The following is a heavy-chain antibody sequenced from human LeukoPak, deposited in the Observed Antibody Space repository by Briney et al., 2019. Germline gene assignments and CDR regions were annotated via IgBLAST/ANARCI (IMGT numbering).Heavy chain of an antibody. J-gene: IGHJ5*02. Sequence: SETLSLTCTVSGGSISSYYWSWIRQPAGKGLEWIGRIYTSGSTNYNPSLKSRVTMSVDTSKNQFSLKLSSVTAADTAVYYCAKNPRLLDWFDPWGQGTLVTVSS. CDR3: AKNPRLLDWFDP. D-gene: IGHD3-22*01. CDR2: IYTSGST. V-gene: IGHV4-4*07. CDR1: GGSISSYY.